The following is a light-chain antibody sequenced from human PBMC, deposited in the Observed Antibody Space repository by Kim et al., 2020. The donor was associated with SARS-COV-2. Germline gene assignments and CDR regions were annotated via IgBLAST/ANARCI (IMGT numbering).Light chain of an antibody. CDR1: SLRSHD. Sequence: LGQTVRITCQGDSLRSHDASWYRQKPGQAPILVIYDTDNRPSGIPDRFSGSSSGHTASLTITGAQAEDEADYYCNSRDSSGYNVVFGGGTQLTVL. V-gene: IGLV3-19*01. CDR3: NSRDSSGYNVV. CDR2: DTD. J-gene: IGLJ2*01.